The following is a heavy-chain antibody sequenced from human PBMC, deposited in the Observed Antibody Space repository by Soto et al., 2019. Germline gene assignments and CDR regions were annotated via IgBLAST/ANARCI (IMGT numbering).Heavy chain of an antibody. Sequence: GGSLRLSCAASGFTFSSYWMHWVRQAPEKGLVWVSRINSDGSSTSYADSVKGRFTISRDNAKNTLYLQMNSLRAEDTAVYYCARVRYYDSSGYVFDYWGQGTLVTVSS. CDR3: ARVRYYDSSGYVFDY. J-gene: IGHJ4*02. V-gene: IGHV3-74*01. D-gene: IGHD3-22*01. CDR1: GFTFSSYW. CDR2: INSDGSST.